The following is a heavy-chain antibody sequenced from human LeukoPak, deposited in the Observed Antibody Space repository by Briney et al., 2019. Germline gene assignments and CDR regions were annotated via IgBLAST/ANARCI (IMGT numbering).Heavy chain of an antibody. Sequence: PSETLSLTCAVYGGSFSGYYWSWIRQPPGKGLEWIGEINHSGSTNYNPSLKSRVTISVDTSKNQFPLKLSSVTAADTAVYYCARGAGDIVVVPAAEILGGTYGMDVWGQGTTVTVPS. CDR2: INHSGST. CDR1: GGSFSGYY. V-gene: IGHV4-34*01. D-gene: IGHD2-2*01. CDR3: ARGAGDIVVVPAAEILGGTYGMDV. J-gene: IGHJ6*02.